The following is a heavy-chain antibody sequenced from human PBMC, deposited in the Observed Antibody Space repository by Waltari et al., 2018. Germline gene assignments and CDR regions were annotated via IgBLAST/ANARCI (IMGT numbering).Heavy chain of an antibody. V-gene: IGHV3-30*02. CDR3: AKDAFGNTYLDF. D-gene: IGHD2-2*02. Sequence: QVNLVESGGGVVQPGGSLRLSCATSGFTFSNFGMHWVRQAPGKGLGWVALIWFDGSDKFYADSVGGRFTISRDNSARTLYLDMDSLRLDDMAMYYCAKDAFGNTYLDFWGQGTLVTVSS. J-gene: IGHJ4*02. CDR2: IWFDGSDK. CDR1: GFTFSNFG.